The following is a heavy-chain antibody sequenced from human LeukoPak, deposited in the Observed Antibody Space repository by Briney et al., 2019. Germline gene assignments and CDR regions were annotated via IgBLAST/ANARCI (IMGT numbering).Heavy chain of an antibody. D-gene: IGHD1-26*01. CDR1: GYTFTGYY. Sequence: ASVKVSCKASGYTFTGYYMHWVRQAPGQGLEWMGWINPNSGGTNYAQKFQGRVTMTRDTSISTAYMELSRLRSEDTAVYYCATSWGGSYPLTFDYWGQGTLVTVSS. V-gene: IGHV1-2*02. J-gene: IGHJ4*02. CDR2: INPNSGGT. CDR3: ATSWGGSYPLTFDY.